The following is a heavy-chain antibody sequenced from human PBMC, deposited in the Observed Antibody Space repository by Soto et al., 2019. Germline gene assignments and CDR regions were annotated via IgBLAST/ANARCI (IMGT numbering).Heavy chain of an antibody. Sequence: QVQLQESGPGLVKPSQTLSLTCTVSGGSISSGGYYWSWIRQHPGKGLEGSGYIYYSGSTYYNPSLKSRVTISVDTSKNQFSLKLSSVTAADTAVYYCARGGDITGTDIHSYYYMAVWGKGTTVTVYS. J-gene: IGHJ6*03. CDR3: ARGGDITGTDIHSYYYMAV. CDR1: GGSISSGGYY. V-gene: IGHV4-31*03. CDR2: IYYSGST. D-gene: IGHD1-7*01.